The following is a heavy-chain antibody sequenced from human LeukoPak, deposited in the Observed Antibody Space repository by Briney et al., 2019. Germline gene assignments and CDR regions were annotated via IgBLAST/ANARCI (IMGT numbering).Heavy chain of an antibody. V-gene: IGHV3-9*01. D-gene: IGHD2-15*01. CDR1: GFTFDDHA. Sequence: GRSLRLSCAASGFTFDDHAMHWVRQAPGKGLEWVSGISWNSGTIGYADSVKGRFTISRENAKNSLYLQMNSLRAGDTAVYYCARDRGGGHMDVWGKGTTVTISS. CDR3: ARDRGGGHMDV. CDR2: ISWNSGTI. J-gene: IGHJ6*03.